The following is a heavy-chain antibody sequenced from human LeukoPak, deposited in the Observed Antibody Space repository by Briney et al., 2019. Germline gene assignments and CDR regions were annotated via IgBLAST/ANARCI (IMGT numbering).Heavy chain of an antibody. CDR1: GFTVSSNY. J-gene: IGHJ4*02. CDR3: ARGGGGYSGYDLYTFDY. D-gene: IGHD5-12*01. V-gene: IGHV3-53*01. Sequence: GGSLGLSCAASGFTVSSNYMSWVRQAPGKGLEWVSVIYSGGSTYYADSVKGRFTISRDNSKNTLYLQMNSLRAEDTAVYYCARGGGGYSGYDLYTFDYWGQGTLVTVSS. CDR2: IYSGGST.